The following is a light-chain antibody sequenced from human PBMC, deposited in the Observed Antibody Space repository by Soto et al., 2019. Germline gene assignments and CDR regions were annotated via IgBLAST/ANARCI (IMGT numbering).Light chain of an antibody. CDR1: QTISSW. Sequence: DIQDSKSASTRSGAVVDRGPITRXASQTISSWLAWYQQKPGKAPKLLIYKASTLKSGVPSRFSGSGSGTEFSLAISIFQPDDFAAYFSELYNSYPEGFGQGTKVDIK. CDR3: ELYNSYPEG. CDR2: KAS. J-gene: IGKJ1*01. V-gene: IGKV1-5*03.